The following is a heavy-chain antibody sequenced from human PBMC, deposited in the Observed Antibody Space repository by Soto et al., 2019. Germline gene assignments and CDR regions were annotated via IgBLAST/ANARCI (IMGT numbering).Heavy chain of an antibody. D-gene: IGHD6-19*01. CDR2: ISYDGSNK. CDR3: AREGYSSGWYSPHYYYGMDV. CDR1: GFTFSSYA. J-gene: IGHJ6*02. V-gene: IGHV3-30-3*01. Sequence: QVQLGESGGGVVQPGRSLRLSCAASGFTFSSYAMHWVRQAPGKGLEWVAVISYDGSNKYYADSVKGRFTISRDNSKNTLYLQMNSLRAEDTAVYYCAREGYSSGWYSPHYYYGMDVWGQGTTVTVSS.